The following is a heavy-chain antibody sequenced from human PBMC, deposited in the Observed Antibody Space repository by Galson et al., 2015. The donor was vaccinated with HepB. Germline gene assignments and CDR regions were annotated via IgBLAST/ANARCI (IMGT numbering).Heavy chain of an antibody. CDR3: AHIIITFGGVIGDDAFDI. CDR1: GFSLLTRGVG. D-gene: IGHD3-16*02. CDR2: IYWDDDK. J-gene: IGHJ3*02. V-gene: IGHV2-5*02. Sequence: PALVKPTQTLTLTCTFSGFSLLTRGVGVGWIRQPPEEALEWLAIIYWDDDKRYSPSLKSRVTITKDTSKNQVVLTMTNMDPVDTATYYCAHIIITFGGVIGDDAFDIWGQGTIVTVSS.